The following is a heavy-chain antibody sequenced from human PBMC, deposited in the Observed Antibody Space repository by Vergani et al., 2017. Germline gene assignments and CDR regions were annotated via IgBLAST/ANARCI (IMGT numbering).Heavy chain of an antibody. CDR1: GFTFSGSA. V-gene: IGHV3-73*02. CDR2: IRSKANSYAT. J-gene: IGHJ6*03. CDR3: TRHDIVVVPAATRRADYYYYMDV. Sequence: EVQLVESGGGLVQPGGSLKLSCAASGFTFSGSAMHWVRQASGKGLVWVGRIRSKANSYATAYAASVKGRFTISRDDSKNTAYLQMNSLKTEDTAVYYCTRHDIVVVPAATRRADYYYYMDVWGKGTTVTVSS. D-gene: IGHD2-2*01.